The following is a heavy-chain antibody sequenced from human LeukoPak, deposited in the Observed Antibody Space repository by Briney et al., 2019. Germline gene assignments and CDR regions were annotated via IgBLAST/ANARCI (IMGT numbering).Heavy chain of an antibody. CDR3: ARGGGVGYYYYYMDV. J-gene: IGHJ6*03. D-gene: IGHD2-8*01. Sequence: SETLSLTCAVSGGSISSYYWSWIRQPPGKGLEWIGYIYYSGSTNYNPSLKSRVTISVDTSKNQFSLKLSSVTAADTAVYYCARGGGVGYYYYYMDVWGKGTTVTISS. CDR1: GGSISSYY. V-gene: IGHV4-59*01. CDR2: IYYSGST.